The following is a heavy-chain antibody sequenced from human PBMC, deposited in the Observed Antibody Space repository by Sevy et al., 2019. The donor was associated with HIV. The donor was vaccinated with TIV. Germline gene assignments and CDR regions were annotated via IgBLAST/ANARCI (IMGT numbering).Heavy chain of an antibody. CDR3: ARAYCSGGSCYSLAY. Sequence: ASVKVSCKTSGYTFTSYRITWVRQAPGQGLEWMGWISAHNGDTNYAQKLQGRVTMISETSTSTAYMVLRSIRSDDTAIYYCARAYCSGGSCYSLAYWGQGTLVTVSS. CDR2: ISAHNGDT. CDR1: GYTFTSYR. D-gene: IGHD2-15*01. J-gene: IGHJ4*02. V-gene: IGHV1-18*01.